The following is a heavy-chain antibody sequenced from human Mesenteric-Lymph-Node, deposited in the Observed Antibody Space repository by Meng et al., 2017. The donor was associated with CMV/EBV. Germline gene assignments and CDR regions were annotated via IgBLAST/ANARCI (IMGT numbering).Heavy chain of an antibody. CDR3: ARDDSSSSSNYGMDV. V-gene: IGHV4-39*07. CDR2: INHSGST. Sequence: SETLSLTCTVSGGSISSISYYWGWIRQPPGRGLEWIGEINHSGSTNYNQSLKSRVTISVDTSKNQFSLKLSSVTAADTAVYYCARDDSSSSSNYGMDVWGQGTTVTVSS. J-gene: IGHJ6*02. D-gene: IGHD6-6*01. CDR1: GGSISSISYY.